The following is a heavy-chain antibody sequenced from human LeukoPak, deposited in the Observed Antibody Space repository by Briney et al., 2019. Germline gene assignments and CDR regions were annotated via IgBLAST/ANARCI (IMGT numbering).Heavy chain of an antibody. J-gene: IGHJ4*02. CDR2: ISGSGGST. CDR3: AKWVTATHYFDY. Sequence: GGSLRLSCAASGFTFSSYAMSWVRQAPGKGLEWVSAISGSGGSTYYADSVKGRFTISRDNSKNTLYLQINSLRAEDTAVYYCAKWVTATHYFDYWGQGTLVTVSS. CDR1: GFTFSSYA. D-gene: IGHD2-21*02. V-gene: IGHV3-23*01.